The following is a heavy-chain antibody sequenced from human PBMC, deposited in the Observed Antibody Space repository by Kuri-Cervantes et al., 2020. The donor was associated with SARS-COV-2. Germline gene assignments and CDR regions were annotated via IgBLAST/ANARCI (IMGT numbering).Heavy chain of an antibody. D-gene: IGHD5-12*01. Sequence: GESLKISCAASGFTFSDYYMSWIRQAPGKGLEWVSYISSSSYTNYADSVKGRFTISRDNAKNSLYLQMDSLRAEDTAMYYCARGSSGYDLTFDYWGQGTLVTVSS. CDR2: ISSSSYT. V-gene: IGHV3-11*06. CDR1: GFTFSDYY. CDR3: ARGSSGYDLTFDY. J-gene: IGHJ4*02.